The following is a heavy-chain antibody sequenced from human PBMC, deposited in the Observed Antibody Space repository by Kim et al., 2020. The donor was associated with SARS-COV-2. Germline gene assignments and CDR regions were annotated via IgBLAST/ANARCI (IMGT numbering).Heavy chain of an antibody. Sequence: YYADSVKGRFTISRDHAENSLFLQMDSLRAEDTAVYYCARAGSSWYYFDYWGQGTLVTVSS. D-gene: IGHD6-13*01. V-gene: IGHV3-21*01. J-gene: IGHJ4*02. CDR3: ARAGSSWYYFDY.